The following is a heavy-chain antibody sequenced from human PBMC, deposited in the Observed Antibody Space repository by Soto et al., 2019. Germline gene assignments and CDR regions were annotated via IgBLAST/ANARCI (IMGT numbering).Heavy chain of an antibody. D-gene: IGHD5-12*01. J-gene: IGHJ4*02. CDR2: IHPGDSDT. Sequence: PGESLKISCEASGYSFTSYWIGWVRQMPGKGLEWMGIIHPGDSDTKYSPSFQGQVTISVDKSITTAYLQWSSLKASDTAMYYCARQGGGRWLQLGYYWGQGTLVTVSS. V-gene: IGHV5-51*01. CDR3: ARQGGGRWLQLGYY. CDR1: GYSFTSYW.